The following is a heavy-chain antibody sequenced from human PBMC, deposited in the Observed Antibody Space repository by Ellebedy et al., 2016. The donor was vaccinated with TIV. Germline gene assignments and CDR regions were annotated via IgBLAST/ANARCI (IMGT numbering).Heavy chain of an antibody. CDR2: ISAYNGNT. D-gene: IGHD4-17*01. V-gene: IGHV1-18*01. CDR3: ASWHDYGDYVFDY. CDR1: GGTFSSYA. J-gene: IGHJ4*02. Sequence: ASVKVSXXASGGTFSSYAISWVRQAPGQGLEWMGWISAYNGNTNYAQKLQGRVTMTTDTSTSTAYMELRSLRSEDTAVYYCASWHDYGDYVFDYWGQGTLVTVSS.